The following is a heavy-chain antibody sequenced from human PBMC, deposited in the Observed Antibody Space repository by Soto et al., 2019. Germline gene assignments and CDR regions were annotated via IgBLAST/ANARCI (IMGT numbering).Heavy chain of an antibody. J-gene: IGHJ6*02. Sequence: ASVNVSCKASGYTFTGYYMHWVRQAPGQGLEWMGWINPNSGGTNYAQKFQGWVTMTRDTSISTAYMELSRLRSDDTAVYYCAREPYYDFWSGYYTYATDVWGQGPTVTVSS. V-gene: IGHV1-2*04. CDR1: GYTFTGYY. CDR3: AREPYYDFWSGYYTYATDV. D-gene: IGHD3-3*01. CDR2: INPNSGGT.